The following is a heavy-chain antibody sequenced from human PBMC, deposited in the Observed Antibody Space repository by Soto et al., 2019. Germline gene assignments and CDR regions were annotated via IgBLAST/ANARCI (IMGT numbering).Heavy chain of an antibody. CDR1: GGSATHSSYY. J-gene: IGHJ4*02. CDR2: VYYRGRS. Sequence: SENLCLTCTVSGGSATHSSYYWGWIRQSPGKGLEWIGSVYYRGRSYSKSSVKSRVTISVDTSKNRFSLSLNSVTSSDTAVYFCVSQRTTVPTPPSLDYSGPGSL. V-gene: IGHV4-39*01. CDR3: VSQRTTVPTPPSLDY.